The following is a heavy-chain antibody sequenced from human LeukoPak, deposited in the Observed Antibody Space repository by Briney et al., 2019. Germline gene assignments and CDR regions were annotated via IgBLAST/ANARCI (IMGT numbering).Heavy chain of an antibody. CDR3: ARHSCYDS. Sequence: HGESLKISCKGSGFTFTTYSFAWVRQMPGKGLEWMGVIYAGDSSTRYSPSFQGQVTISVDKSISTAYLQWSSLKASDSAINYCARHSCYDSWGQGTLVTVSS. CDR2: IYAGDSST. V-gene: IGHV5-51*01. CDR1: GFTFTTYS. J-gene: IGHJ4*02. D-gene: IGHD3-16*01.